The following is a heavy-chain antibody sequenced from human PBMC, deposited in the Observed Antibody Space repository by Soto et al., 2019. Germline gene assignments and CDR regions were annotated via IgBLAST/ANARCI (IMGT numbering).Heavy chain of an antibody. J-gene: IGHJ5*02. Sequence: SQTLSLTCAISGDSVSSNSAAWNWIRQSPSRGLEWLGRTYYRSKWYNDYAVSVKSRITINPDTSKNQFSLQLNSVTPEDTAVYYCARAERGGIAAAGPSNWFAPSGQGSLVTVS. V-gene: IGHV6-1*01. CDR1: GDSVSSNSAA. D-gene: IGHD6-13*01. CDR2: TYYRSKWYN. CDR3: ARAERGGIAAAGPSNWFAP.